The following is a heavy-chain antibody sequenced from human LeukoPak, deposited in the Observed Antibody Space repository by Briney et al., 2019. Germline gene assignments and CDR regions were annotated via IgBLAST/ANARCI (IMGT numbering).Heavy chain of an antibody. CDR1: GFSFDDYG. Sequence: GGSLRLSCAASGFSFDDYGMSWVRQAPGKGLEWVSGINWNGGSTGYADSVKGRFTISRDNAKNSLYLQMNNLRAEDTALYYCARVNSDYYDSSGYYYWGQGTLVTVSS. J-gene: IGHJ4*02. V-gene: IGHV3-20*04. CDR2: INWNGGST. CDR3: ARVNSDYYDSSGYYY. D-gene: IGHD3-22*01.